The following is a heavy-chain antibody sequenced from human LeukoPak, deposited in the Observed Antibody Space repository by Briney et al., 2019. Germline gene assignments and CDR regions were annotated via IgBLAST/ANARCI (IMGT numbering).Heavy chain of an antibody. CDR1: GGSISSSSYY. CDR2: IYYSGST. CDR3: AREGPDAFDI. Sequence: PSETLSLTCTVSGGSISSSSYYWGWIRQPPGKGLEWIGSIYYSGSTYYNPSLKSRVTISVDTSKNQFSLKLSSVTAADTAVYYCAREGPDAFDIWGQGTMVTVSS. V-gene: IGHV4-39*07. J-gene: IGHJ3*02.